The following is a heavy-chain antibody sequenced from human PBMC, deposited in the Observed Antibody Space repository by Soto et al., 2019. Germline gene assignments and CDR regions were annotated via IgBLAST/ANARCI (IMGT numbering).Heavy chain of an antibody. V-gene: IGHV4-31*03. Sequence: QVQLQESGPGLVKSSQTLSLTCTVSGGSISTGGYYWSWIRQRPGRGLEWIGYIYHSVMTFSNPSFQSRVAISIDTSQYQCSLKLSSLTAADTAVYYCATVRWELHDAFDIWGHGTMGSVSS. CDR2: IYHSVMT. J-gene: IGHJ3*02. D-gene: IGHD1-26*01. CDR3: ATVRWELHDAFDI. CDR1: GGSISTGGYY.